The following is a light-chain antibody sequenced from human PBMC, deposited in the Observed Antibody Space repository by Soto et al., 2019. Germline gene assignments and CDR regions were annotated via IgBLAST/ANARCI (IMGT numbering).Light chain of an antibody. Sequence: QSALTQPAYVSGSPGQSITFSCTGTSSDFGRYNRVSWYQQPPGTAPKLIIYDVSNRPLGVPDRFFGSKSGNTASLTISGLQAEDEADYYCCSYTTRTTYVFGTGTKVTVL. J-gene: IGLJ1*01. CDR2: DVS. CDR3: CSYTTRTTYV. CDR1: SSDFGRYNR. V-gene: IGLV2-18*02.